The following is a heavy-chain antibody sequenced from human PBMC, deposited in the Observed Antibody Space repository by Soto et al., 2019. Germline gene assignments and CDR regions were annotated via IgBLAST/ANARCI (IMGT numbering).Heavy chain of an antibody. CDR1: GGSISRSPYY. Sequence: QLQLQESGPGLVKPSETLSLTCTVSGGSISRSPYYWAWIRQPPGKGLQWIGNIYYNGNTFYNPSLKSRVTISIDTSKSHFSLGLSSVTASDTAVYYCARHGPLTNNWNQLNYWGQGTLFTVSS. D-gene: IGHD1-1*01. CDR2: IYYNGNT. V-gene: IGHV4-39*01. J-gene: IGHJ4*02. CDR3: ARHGPLTNNWNQLNY.